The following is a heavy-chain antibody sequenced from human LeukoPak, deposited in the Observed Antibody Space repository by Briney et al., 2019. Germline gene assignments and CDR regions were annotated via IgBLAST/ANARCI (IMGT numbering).Heavy chain of an antibody. CDR2: IRSKAKSNAT. Sequence: GALILPCGAAGFTFSGSSMLRVRQPAGNGLVGVGRIRSKAKSNATTYAASVKGRFTISRDDSKNTVYLQMNSLRTEDTAVYYCTRSSSEGGDYYNGMDVWGQGTTVTVSS. CDR3: TRSSSEGGDYYNGMDV. J-gene: IGHJ6*02. D-gene: IGHD3-16*01. CDR1: GFTFSGSS. V-gene: IGHV3-73*01.